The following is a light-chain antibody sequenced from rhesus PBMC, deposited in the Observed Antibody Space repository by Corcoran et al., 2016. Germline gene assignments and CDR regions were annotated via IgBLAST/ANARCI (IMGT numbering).Light chain of an antibody. CDR1: ASDIGDYNS. CDR3: SSYTGSNTFV. J-gene: IGLJ1*01. Sequence: QAALTQPRSVSGSPGQSVTISCTGTASDIGDYNSVSWYQQHPGTAPKLLIYEVSKRPSGVSDRFSGSKSDNTASLTISGLQTEDAADYHCSSYTGSNTFVFGTGTRLTVL. CDR2: EVS. V-gene: IGLV2-32*02.